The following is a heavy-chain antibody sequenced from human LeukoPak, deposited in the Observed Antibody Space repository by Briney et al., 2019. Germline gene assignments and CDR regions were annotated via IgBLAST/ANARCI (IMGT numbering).Heavy chain of an antibody. V-gene: IGHV1-46*01. Sequence: ASVKVSCKASGYTFTSYFIHWVRQAPGQGLEWMGIINPSGGSTSYAQKFQGRVTVTRDTSTSTVYMELSSLRSEDTAVYYCARSDLKYYYGSGSPFDYWGQGTLVTVSS. J-gene: IGHJ4*02. CDR3: ARSDLKYYYGSGSPFDY. D-gene: IGHD3-10*01. CDR2: INPSGGST. CDR1: GYTFTSYF.